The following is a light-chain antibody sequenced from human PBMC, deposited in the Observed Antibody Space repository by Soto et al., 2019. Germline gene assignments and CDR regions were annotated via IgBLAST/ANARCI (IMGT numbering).Light chain of an antibody. CDR1: QTVLYRSDNKNY. CDR3: QQYYRSPLLT. J-gene: IGKJ4*01. Sequence: DIVMTQSPDSLAVSLGERATINCKSSQTVLYRSDNKNYLAWYQQKPGQPPKLLIYWASTRESGVPDRFSGSGSGTDFTLTISSLQAEDVAVYYCQQYYRSPLLTFGGGTKVEIK. CDR2: WAS. V-gene: IGKV4-1*01.